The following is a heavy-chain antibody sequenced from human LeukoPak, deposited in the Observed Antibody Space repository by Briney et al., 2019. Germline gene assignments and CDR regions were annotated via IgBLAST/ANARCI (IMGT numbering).Heavy chain of an antibody. CDR1: GGSISSYY. CDR2: IYYSGST. J-gene: IGHJ6*02. V-gene: IGHV4-59*12. D-gene: IGHD2-2*01. CDR3: ARDHGWDSTRQNYYYYGMDV. Sequence: SETLSLTCTVSGGSISSYYWSWIRQPPGKGLEWIGYIYYSGSTNYNPSLKSRVTISVDTSKNQFSLKLSSVTAADTAVYYCARDHGWDSTRQNYYYYGMDVWGQGTTVTVSS.